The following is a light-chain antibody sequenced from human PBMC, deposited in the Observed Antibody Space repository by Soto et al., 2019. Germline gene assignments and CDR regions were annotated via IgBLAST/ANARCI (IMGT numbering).Light chain of an antibody. V-gene: IGLV1-40*01. Sequence: QSVLTQPPSVSGAPGQRVTIFCTGSNSNIGAGYDVHWYQQLPGTAPKLLIFGSINRPSGVPDRFSGSKSGTSGSLAISGLRSEDEADYYCAAWDDSLSGPVFGGGTQLTVL. J-gene: IGLJ2*01. CDR1: NSNIGAGYD. CDR3: AAWDDSLSGPV. CDR2: GSI.